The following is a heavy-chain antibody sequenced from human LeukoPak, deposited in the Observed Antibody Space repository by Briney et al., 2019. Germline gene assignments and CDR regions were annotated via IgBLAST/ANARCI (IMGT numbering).Heavy chain of an antibody. D-gene: IGHD3-10*01. CDR1: GFTFSSYA. Sequence: PGGSLRLSCAASGFTFSSYAMGWVRQAPGKGLEWVSLISGSGGSTYYADSVKGRFTISRDNARNSLYLEMNSLRAEDTAVYYCARDDGYGSGSRDSFDIWGQGTMVTVSS. CDR3: ARDDGYGSGSRDSFDI. V-gene: IGHV3-23*01. J-gene: IGHJ3*02. CDR2: ISGSGGST.